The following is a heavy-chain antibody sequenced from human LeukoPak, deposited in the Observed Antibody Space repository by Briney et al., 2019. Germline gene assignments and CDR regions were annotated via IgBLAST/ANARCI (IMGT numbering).Heavy chain of an antibody. CDR2: INHSGST. D-gene: IGHD3-16*01. Sequence: SETLSLTCTVSGGSISSYYWSWIRQPPGKGLEWIGEINHSGSTNYNPSLKSRVTISVDTSKNQFSLKLSSVTAADTAVYYCARNGYVWGSYAKFYFDYWGQGTLVTVSS. J-gene: IGHJ4*02. CDR1: GGSISSYY. CDR3: ARNGYVWGSYAKFYFDY. V-gene: IGHV4-34*01.